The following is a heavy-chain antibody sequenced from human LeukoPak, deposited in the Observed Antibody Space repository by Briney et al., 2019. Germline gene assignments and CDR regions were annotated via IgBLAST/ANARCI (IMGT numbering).Heavy chain of an antibody. D-gene: IGHD4-17*01. CDR3: AREVSGDPWYNWFDP. CDR1: GLTFSSYG. Sequence: GGSLRLSCAASGLTFSSYGMSRVRQAPGKGLVWVSRINSDGSSTTYADSVKGRFNISRDNAKNTLYLQMNSLRAEDTAVYYCAREVSGDPWYNWFDPWGQGTLVTVSS. CDR2: INSDGSST. V-gene: IGHV3-74*01. J-gene: IGHJ5*02.